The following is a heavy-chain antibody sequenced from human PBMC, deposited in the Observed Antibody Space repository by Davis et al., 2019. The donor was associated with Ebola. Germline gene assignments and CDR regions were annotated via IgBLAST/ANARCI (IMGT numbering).Heavy chain of an antibody. J-gene: IGHJ3*02. CDR3: ARDGLMLPGVIDGFDI. CDR2: IIPILGTP. CDR1: GGTFKTNT. D-gene: IGHD3-10*01. Sequence: SVKVSCKASGGTFKTNTINWVQQAPGQGLEWMGGIIPILGTPSYAQKFQGRLTIVADESTSTAFMELSGLRSDDTAVYFCARDGLMLPGVIDGFDIWGQGTKVTVSS. V-gene: IGHV1-69*13.